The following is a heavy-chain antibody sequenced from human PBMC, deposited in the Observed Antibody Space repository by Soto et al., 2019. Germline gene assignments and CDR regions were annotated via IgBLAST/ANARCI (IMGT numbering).Heavy chain of an antibody. D-gene: IGHD1-26*01. V-gene: IGHV1-18*01. CDR3: ARDLEWELPPYYGMDV. CDR1: GYTFTSYG. J-gene: IGHJ6*02. CDR2: ISAYNGNT. Sequence: QVQLVQSGAEVKKPGASVKVSCKASGYTFTSYGISWVRQAPGQGLEWMGWISAYNGNTNYAQKLQGRVTMTTDTSTSTAYMELRSQRSDDTAVYYCARDLEWELPPYYGMDVWGQGTTVTVSS.